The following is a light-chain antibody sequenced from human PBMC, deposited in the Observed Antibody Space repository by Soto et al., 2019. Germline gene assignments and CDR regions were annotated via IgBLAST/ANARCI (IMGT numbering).Light chain of an antibody. V-gene: IGLV2-11*01. Sequence: QSLVTQPRSVSGSPGQSITISCTGTSSDVGGHNYVSWYQQYPGKAPKLLLSSVSKRPSGVPDRFSGSKSGNTASLTISGLQAEDEADYYCCSYAGSYTYVFGTGTKVTVL. J-gene: IGLJ1*01. CDR3: CSYAGSYTYV. CDR2: SVS. CDR1: SSDVGGHNY.